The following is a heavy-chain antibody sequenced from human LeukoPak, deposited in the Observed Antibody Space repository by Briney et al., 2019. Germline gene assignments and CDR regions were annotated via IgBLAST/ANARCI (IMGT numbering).Heavy chain of an antibody. J-gene: IGHJ4*02. CDR3: AKAPTPTGFYMHY. Sequence: PGGSLRLSCVASGFTFSDYEMNWVRQAPGKGLEWVSYIGLGGTTIYYADSMKGRFTISRDDAKNSLYLQMNSLRTEDTALYYCAKAPTPTGFYMHYWGQGALVTVSS. CDR1: GFTFSDYE. V-gene: IGHV3-48*03. D-gene: IGHD3-9*01. CDR2: IGLGGTTI.